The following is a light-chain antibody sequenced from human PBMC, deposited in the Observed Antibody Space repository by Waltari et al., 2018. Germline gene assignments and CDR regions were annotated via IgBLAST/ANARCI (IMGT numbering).Light chain of an antibody. CDR1: SSYVGGYNY. CDR2: EVN. V-gene: IGLV2-14*01. J-gene: IGLJ1*01. Sequence: QSALAQPASVSGSPGQSITISCTGTSSYVGGYNYVSWYQQHPGKAPKLMIYEVNNRPSGVSDRFSGSKSGNTASLTISGLQAEDEADYYCTSYTSSITYVFGTGTKVTVL. CDR3: TSYTSSITYV.